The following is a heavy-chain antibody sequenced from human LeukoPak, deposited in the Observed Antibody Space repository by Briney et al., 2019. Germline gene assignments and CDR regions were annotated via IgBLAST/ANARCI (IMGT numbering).Heavy chain of an antibody. Sequence: GASVKVSCKASGYSFTGYYIYWVRQAPGQGLEWMGWINPNNGGTNYARNFQGRVTMTRDTSISTAYMELSGLRSDDTAVYYCAGVGRYYYDSSGHNDYWGQGTLVTVSS. D-gene: IGHD3-22*01. J-gene: IGHJ4*02. CDR3: AGVGRYYYDSSGHNDY. CDR1: GYSFTGYY. CDR2: INPNNGGT. V-gene: IGHV1-2*02.